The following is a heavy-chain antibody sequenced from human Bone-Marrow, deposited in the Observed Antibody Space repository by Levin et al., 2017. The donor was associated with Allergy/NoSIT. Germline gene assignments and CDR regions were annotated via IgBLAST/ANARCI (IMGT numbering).Heavy chain of an antibody. D-gene: IGHD6-19*01. J-gene: IGHJ3*01. CDR1: GGSISSTGYH. V-gene: IGHV4-39*01. CDR3: ARQDSSAWYGGDAFDV. CDR2: VYSDGTT. Sequence: KSSETLSLTCSVSGGSISSTGYHWGWIRQPPGKGLDWLGNVYSDGTTYYNPSLKSRVSMSVDTSKNLFSLKLNSVTAADTAVYYCARQDSSAWYGGDAFDVWGQGTMVAVSS.